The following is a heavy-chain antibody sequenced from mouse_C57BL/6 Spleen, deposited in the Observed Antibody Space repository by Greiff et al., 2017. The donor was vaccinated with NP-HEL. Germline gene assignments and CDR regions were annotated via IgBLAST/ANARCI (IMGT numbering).Heavy chain of an antibody. D-gene: IGHD1-2*01. CDR3: ARLANLYAMDY. CDR2: INPSTGGT. V-gene: IGHV1-42*01. CDR1: GYSFTGYY. J-gene: IGHJ4*01. Sequence: EVQLQQSGPELVKPGASVKISCKASGYSFTGYYMNWVKQSPEKSLEWIGEINPSTGGTTYNQKFKAKATLTVDKSSSTAYMQLKSLTSEDSAVYYCARLANLYAMDYWGQGTSVTVSS.